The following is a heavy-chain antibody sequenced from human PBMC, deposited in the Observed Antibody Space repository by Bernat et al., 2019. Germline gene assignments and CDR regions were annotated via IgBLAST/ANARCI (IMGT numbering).Heavy chain of an antibody. J-gene: IGHJ4*02. CDR1: GFTVNSNY. V-gene: IGHV3-53*02. CDR2: IYTGGTT. CDR3: ARLITVGPWRFDS. D-gene: IGHD4-23*01. Sequence: EVQLVETGGDLIQPGGSLRLSCAASGFTVNSNYMTWVRQTPGKGLEWVSIIYTGGTTYYADYVKGRFTSSRDNSKNTLYLQMNSLRGEDTAVYYCARLITVGPWRFDSWGQGTLVTVSS.